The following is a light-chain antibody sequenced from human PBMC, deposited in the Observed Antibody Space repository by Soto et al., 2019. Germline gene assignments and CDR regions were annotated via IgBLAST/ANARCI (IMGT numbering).Light chain of an antibody. J-gene: IGKJ2*03. V-gene: IGKV1-5*03. CDR1: QNIQSF. Sequence: DIQMTQFPSTLSASVGDQVTITCRASQNIQSFLVWYQQKPGKAPKLLIYLASRLEGGVPPRFSGSGSGTEFTLTINSLQPDDFAIYFCQQYNSHSYYSFGQGTKLEVK. CDR2: LAS. CDR3: QQYNSHSYYS.